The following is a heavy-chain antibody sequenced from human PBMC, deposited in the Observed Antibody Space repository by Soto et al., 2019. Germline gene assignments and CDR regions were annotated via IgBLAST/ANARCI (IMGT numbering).Heavy chain of an antibody. CDR3: AKDWEYCSGGSCYRYYYYYYMDV. D-gene: IGHD2-15*01. CDR1: GFTFSSYG. Sequence: QVQLVESGGGVVQPGRSLRLSCAASGFTFSSYGMHWVRQAPGKGLEWVAVISYDGSNKYYADSVKGRFTIARDNSKNTLYLQMNSLRAEDTAVYYYAKDWEYCSGGSCYRYYYYYYMDVWGKGTTVTVSS. V-gene: IGHV3-30*18. CDR2: ISYDGSNK. J-gene: IGHJ6*03.